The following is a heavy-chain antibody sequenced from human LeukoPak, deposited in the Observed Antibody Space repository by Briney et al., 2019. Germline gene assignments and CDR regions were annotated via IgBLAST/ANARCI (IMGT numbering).Heavy chain of an antibody. V-gene: IGHV3-30-3*01. D-gene: IGHD3-16*01. CDR3: ARGARVTYAELDY. CDR1: GFTFSSYW. Sequence: GGSLRLSCAASGFTFSSYWMNWARQAPGKGLEWVAVISYDGSNKYYADSVKGRFTISRDNSKNTLYLRMNSLRAEDTAVYYCARGARVTYAELDYWGQGTLVTVSS. CDR2: ISYDGSNK. J-gene: IGHJ4*02.